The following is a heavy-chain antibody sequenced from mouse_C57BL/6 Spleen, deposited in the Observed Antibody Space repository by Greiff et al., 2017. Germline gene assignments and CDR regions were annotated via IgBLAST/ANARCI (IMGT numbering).Heavy chain of an antibody. CDR3: ARALGSSPYWYFDV. V-gene: IGHV5-4*03. CDR2: ISDGGSYT. D-gene: IGHD1-1*01. Sequence: EVKLMESGGGLVKPGGSLKLSCAASGFTFSSYAMSWVRQTPEKRLEWVATISDGGSYTYYPDNVQGRFTISRDNAKNNLYLQMSHLKSEDTAVDYCARALGSSPYWYFDVWGTGTTVTVSS. CDR1: GFTFSSYA. J-gene: IGHJ1*03.